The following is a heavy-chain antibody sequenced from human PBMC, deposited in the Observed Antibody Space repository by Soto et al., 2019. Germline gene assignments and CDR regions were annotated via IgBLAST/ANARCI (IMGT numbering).Heavy chain of an antibody. V-gene: IGHV1-18*01. CDR2: ISAYNGNT. CDR3: ARGPAGYLAGWGRRFDP. D-gene: IGHD2-21*02. Sequence: QVQLVQSGAEVKKPGASVKVSCKASGYTFTSYGISWVRQAPGQGLEWMGWISAYNGNTNYAQKLQGRVTMTTDTSASTAYMELRSLRSDDTAVYYCARGPAGYLAGWGRRFDPWGQGTLVTVSS. CDR1: GYTFTSYG. J-gene: IGHJ5*02.